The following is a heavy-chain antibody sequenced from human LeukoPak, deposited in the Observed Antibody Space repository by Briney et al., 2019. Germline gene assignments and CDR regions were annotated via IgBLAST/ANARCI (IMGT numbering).Heavy chain of an antibody. J-gene: IGHJ6*02. Sequence: GESLKISCKASGYDFSVNWIAWVRQMPGKGLEWMGVVYGGGSDTKYSSSFQGQVTISADKSISTAYLQWSSLKASDTAMYYCARHKGPVYGSGSYYIKSDYYGMDVWGQGTTVTVSS. CDR3: ARHKGPVYGSGSYYIKSDYYGMDV. D-gene: IGHD3-10*01. CDR2: VYGGGSDT. V-gene: IGHV5-51*01. CDR1: GYDFSVNW.